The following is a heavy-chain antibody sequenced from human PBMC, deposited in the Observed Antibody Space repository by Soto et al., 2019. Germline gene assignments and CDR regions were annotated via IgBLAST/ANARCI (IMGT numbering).Heavy chain of an antibody. CDR3: ARDPGCSGGSCYYNWFDP. Sequence: SVKVSCTASGGTFSSYAISWVRQAPGQGLEWMGGIIPIFGTANYAQKFQGRVTITADESTSTAYMELSSLRSEDTAVYYCARDPGCSGGSCYYNWFDPWGQGTLVTVSS. CDR1: GGTFSSYA. J-gene: IGHJ5*02. CDR2: IIPIFGTA. D-gene: IGHD2-15*01. V-gene: IGHV1-69*13.